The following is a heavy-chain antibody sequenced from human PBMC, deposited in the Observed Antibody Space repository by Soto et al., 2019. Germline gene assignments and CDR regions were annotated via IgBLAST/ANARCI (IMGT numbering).Heavy chain of an antibody. V-gene: IGHV6-1*01. Sequence: KQSQTLSLTCAISGDFVSSNSGAWNWIRQSPTRGLEWLGRTWHRSKWYTDYAESVKGRLTINADTSNNQFSLHLNSVTPEDTAVYFCARDVPQPPALKNAFDIWGQGTMVTVSS. J-gene: IGHJ3*02. CDR2: TWHRSKWYT. CDR3: ARDVPQPPALKNAFDI. CDR1: GDFVSSNSGA. D-gene: IGHD2-2*01.